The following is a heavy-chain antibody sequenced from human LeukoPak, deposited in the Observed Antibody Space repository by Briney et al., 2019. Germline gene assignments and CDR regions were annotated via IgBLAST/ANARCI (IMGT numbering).Heavy chain of an antibody. V-gene: IGHV4-59*01. CDR3: ASSAGKIDY. D-gene: IGHD1-26*01. J-gene: IGHJ4*02. CDR2: VYYSGST. Sequence: PSETLSLTCIVSGGSISTYYWSWIRQPPGKGLEWIGYVYYSGSTNYNPSLKSRVTISVDTSKNQLSLKLSSVTAADTAVYYCASSAGKIDYWGQGTLVTVSS. CDR1: GGSISTYY.